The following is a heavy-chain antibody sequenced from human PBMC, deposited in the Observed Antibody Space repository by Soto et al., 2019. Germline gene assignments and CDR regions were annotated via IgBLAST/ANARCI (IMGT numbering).Heavy chain of an antibody. CDR1: GFTFTNYW. V-gene: IGHV3-74*01. CDR3: TTVFAY. Sequence: GGSLRLSCAASGFTFTNYWMHWVRQVPGKGLVWVSRTDGVGTGTSYSDSVRGRFTISRDNAENTLYLQMNSLRAEDTAVYYCTTVFAYWGQGTPVTVSS. CDR2: TDGVGTGT. J-gene: IGHJ1*01. D-gene: IGHD3-3*01.